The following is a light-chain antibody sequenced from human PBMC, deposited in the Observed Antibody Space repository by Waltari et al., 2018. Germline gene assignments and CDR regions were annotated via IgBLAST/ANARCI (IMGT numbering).Light chain of an antibody. Sequence: QSALTQPRSVSGSPGQSVTISCTGTSSAVGGDNFVSWYQQHPGKAPKLMIYDVCKRPSGVPDRFSGSKSGNTASLTISGLQAEDEADYYCCSYAGSFVVFGGGTKLTVL. J-gene: IGLJ2*01. CDR1: SSAVGGDNF. CDR2: DVC. V-gene: IGLV2-11*01. CDR3: CSYAGSFVV.